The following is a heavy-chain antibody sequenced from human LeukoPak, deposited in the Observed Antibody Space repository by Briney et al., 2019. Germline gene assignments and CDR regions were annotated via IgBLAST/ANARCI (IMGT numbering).Heavy chain of an antibody. J-gene: IGHJ4*02. Sequence: GGSLRLSCAASGFPFSSYAMSWVRQAPGKGLVWVSRINSDGSSTSYADSVKGRFTISRDNAKNTLYLQMNSLRAEDTAVYYCASELGIGLFYFDYWGQGTLVTVSS. CDR3: ASELGIGLFYFDY. CDR1: GFPFSSYA. V-gene: IGHV3-74*01. CDR2: INSDGSST. D-gene: IGHD7-27*01.